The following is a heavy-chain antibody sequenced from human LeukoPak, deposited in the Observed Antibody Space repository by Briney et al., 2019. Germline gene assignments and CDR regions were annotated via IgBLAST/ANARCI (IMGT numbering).Heavy chain of an antibody. J-gene: IGHJ4*02. CDR1: GFTFSSYA. CDR2: FCGSGGTI. V-gene: IGHV3-23*01. CDR3: AKSDCGGDCHLLDY. Sequence: QPGGSLRLSCAASGFTFSSYAMSWVRQAPGKGLEWVSHFCGSGGTIYYADSVKGRFTISRDNSKNTLYLQMSSLRAEDTAVYYCAKSDCGGDCHLLDYWGQGTLVTVSS. D-gene: IGHD2-21*02.